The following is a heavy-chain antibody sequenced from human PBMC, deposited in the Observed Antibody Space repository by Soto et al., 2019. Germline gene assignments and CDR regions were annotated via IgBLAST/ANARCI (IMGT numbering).Heavy chain of an antibody. CDR2: ISWNGGSI. CDR3: AKDFRGHIVVVPAAIHLDY. V-gene: IGHV3-9*01. J-gene: IGHJ4*02. D-gene: IGHD2-2*01. Sequence: GGSLRLSCAASGFTFSSYAMSWVRQAPGKGLEWVSGISWNGGSIGYADSVKGRFTISRDNAKNSLYLQMNSLRAEDTALYYCAKDFRGHIVVVPAAIHLDYWGQGTLVTVSS. CDR1: GFTFSSYA.